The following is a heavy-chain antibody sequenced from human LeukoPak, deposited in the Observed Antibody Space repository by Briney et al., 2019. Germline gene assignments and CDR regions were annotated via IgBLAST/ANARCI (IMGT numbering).Heavy chain of an antibody. V-gene: IGHV4-59*01. D-gene: IGHD2-2*01. CDR2: IYYSGST. CDR1: GGSISSYY. Sequence: SETLSLTCTVSGGSISSYYWSWIRQPPGKGLEWIGYIYYSGSTNYNPSLKSRVTISVDTSKNQFSLKLSSGTAADTAVYYCARGVQVVPAAIPYFDYWGQGTLVTVSS. CDR3: ARGVQVVPAAIPYFDY. J-gene: IGHJ4*02.